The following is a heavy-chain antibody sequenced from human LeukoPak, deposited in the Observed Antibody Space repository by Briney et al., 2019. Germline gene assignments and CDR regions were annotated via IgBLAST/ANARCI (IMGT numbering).Heavy chain of an antibody. CDR2: IKQDGSEE. Sequence: GGSLRLSCVASGFTFSFYWMGWVRQAPGKGLEWVANIKQDGSEEYYVDSVKGRFTISRDNAKNSLHLQMNSLRAEDTAVYYCARDEHQYYSESSGRFDYWGQGTQVTVSS. CDR1: GFTFSFYW. D-gene: IGHD3-22*01. J-gene: IGHJ4*02. V-gene: IGHV3-7*04. CDR3: ARDEHQYYSESSGRFDY.